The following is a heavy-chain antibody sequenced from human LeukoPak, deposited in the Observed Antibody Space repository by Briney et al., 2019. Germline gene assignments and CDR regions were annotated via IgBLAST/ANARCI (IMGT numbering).Heavy chain of an antibody. D-gene: IGHD3-16*01. J-gene: IGHJ4*02. CDR3: ARGPKTRRGDFDY. Sequence: GGSLRLSCAASGFTFSSYSMNWVRQAPGKGLEWVSSISSSSSYIYYADSVKGRFTISRDNAKNSLYLQMNSLRAEDTAVYYCARGPKTRRGDFDYWGQGTLVTVSS. V-gene: IGHV3-21*01. CDR1: GFTFSSYS. CDR2: ISSSSSYI.